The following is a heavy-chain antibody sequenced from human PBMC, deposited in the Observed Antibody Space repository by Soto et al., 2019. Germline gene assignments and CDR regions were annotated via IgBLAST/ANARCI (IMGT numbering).Heavy chain of an antibody. D-gene: IGHD3-3*01. J-gene: IGHJ6*02. CDR3: ARGLIFGGYYYYGMDV. CDR1: GGSISSGDYY. Sequence: SETLSLTCTVSGGSISSGDYYWSWIRQPPGKGLEWIGYIYYSGSTYYNPSLKSRVTISVDTSKNQFSLKLSSVTAADTAVYYCARGLIFGGYYYYGMDVPGQGTTVTVSS. V-gene: IGHV4-30-4*01. CDR2: IYYSGST.